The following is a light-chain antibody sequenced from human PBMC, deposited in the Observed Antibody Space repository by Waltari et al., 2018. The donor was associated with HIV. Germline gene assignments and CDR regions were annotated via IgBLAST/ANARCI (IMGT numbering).Light chain of an antibody. V-gene: IGKV3-15*01. CDR2: GAS. J-gene: IGKJ3*01. CDR3: QQYNNWPGIT. Sequence: EIVMTQSPVTLSMSQGERATLSCRASQSVSTNLAWYQQKPGQAPRLLIYGASTGATGIPARFSGSGSGTEFTLTISSLQSEDFAVYYCQQYNNWPGITFGPGTKVDIK. CDR1: QSVSTN.